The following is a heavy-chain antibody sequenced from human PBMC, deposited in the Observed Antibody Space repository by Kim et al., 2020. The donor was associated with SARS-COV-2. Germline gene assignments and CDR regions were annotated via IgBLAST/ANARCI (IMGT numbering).Heavy chain of an antibody. J-gene: IGHJ4*02. D-gene: IGHD6-19*01. CDR1: GFTFSSYA. CDR2: ISGGGGST. Sequence: GGSLRLSCVASGFTFSSYAMSWVRQAPGKGLEWVSVISGGGGSTYHADSVKGRFTISRDNSKNTLYLQMNSLRAEDTAVYYCANGPSGWPIYYFDSWGQGTLVTVSS. CDR3: ANGPSGWPIYYFDS. V-gene: IGHV3-23*01.